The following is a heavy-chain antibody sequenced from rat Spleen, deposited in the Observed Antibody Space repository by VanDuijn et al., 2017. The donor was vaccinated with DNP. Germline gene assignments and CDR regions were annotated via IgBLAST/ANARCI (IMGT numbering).Heavy chain of an antibody. D-gene: IGHD4-3*01. Sequence: QVQLRQSGAEPAKPGSSVKISCKASGYTFTTYYMTWIKQTTGQGLEYLGYINTGSGGTNYNEKFRGKATLTVGKSSSTAFMQLSSLTPDDSAVYYCARSWVGVRGIWFAFWGQGTLVTVSS. CDR1: GYTFTTYY. CDR2: INTGSGGT. J-gene: IGHJ3*01. V-gene: IGHV1-43*01. CDR3: ARSWVGVRGIWFAF.